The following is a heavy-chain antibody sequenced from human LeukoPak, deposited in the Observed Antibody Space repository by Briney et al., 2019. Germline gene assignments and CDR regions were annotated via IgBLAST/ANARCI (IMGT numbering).Heavy chain of an antibody. Sequence: GGSPRLSCAASGLIFCSFEMDWGRQAPGEGLERISYISTTGNNIIYADYVKGRFTISRDNAKTSLYVQMNSLRAEDTSLYYCATAKPAPYCSSTSCYWPHFDYWGQGTLVTVSS. J-gene: IGHJ4*02. D-gene: IGHD2-2*01. CDR1: GLIFCSFE. V-gene: IGHV3-48*03. CDR2: ISTTGNNI. CDR3: ATAKPAPYCSSTSCYWPHFDY.